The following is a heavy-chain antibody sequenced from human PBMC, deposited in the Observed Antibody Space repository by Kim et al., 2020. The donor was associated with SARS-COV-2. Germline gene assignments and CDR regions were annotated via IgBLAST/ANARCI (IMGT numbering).Heavy chain of an antibody. CDR3: ARHGGSYGPIPHGFDI. Sequence: SETLSLTCTVSGCSISSYYWSWIRQPPGKGLEWIGYIYYTGSTNHNPSLKGRVTMPVDTSRNQLSLKLKSVTAADTAVYYCARHGGSYGPIPHGFDIWGQGTMVTVSS. CDR2: IYYTGST. J-gene: IGHJ3*02. V-gene: IGHV4-59*08. CDR1: GCSISSYY. D-gene: IGHD5-18*01.